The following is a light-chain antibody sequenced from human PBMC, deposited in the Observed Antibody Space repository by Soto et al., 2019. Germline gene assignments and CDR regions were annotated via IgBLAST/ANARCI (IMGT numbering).Light chain of an antibody. Sequence: EVMLILSTGTLSLSPGERATFSCRSSQSVYRSLAWYQQKPGQAPRLLIYDASNRATGVPARFSGSGSGTDFTLTISILEPEDFAVYYCQQRNVWPPITFGQGTLLEIK. CDR1: QSVYRS. CDR2: DAS. V-gene: IGKV3-11*01. CDR3: QQRNVWPPIT. J-gene: IGKJ5*01.